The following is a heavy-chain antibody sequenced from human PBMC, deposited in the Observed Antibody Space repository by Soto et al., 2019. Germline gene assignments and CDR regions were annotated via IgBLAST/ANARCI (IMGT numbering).Heavy chain of an antibody. CDR2: ISGSGGST. CDR3: AKEAYCGGDCYLYGVDV. Sequence: EVQLLESGGGLVQPGGSLRLSCAASGFTFSSNAMSWVRQAPGKGLEWVSAISGSGGSTYYAGSVKGRFTISRDNSKNTLYLQMNSLRAEDTAIYYCAKEAYCGGDCYLYGVDVWGQGTTVTVSS. CDR1: GFTFSSNA. J-gene: IGHJ6*02. V-gene: IGHV3-23*01. D-gene: IGHD2-21*02.